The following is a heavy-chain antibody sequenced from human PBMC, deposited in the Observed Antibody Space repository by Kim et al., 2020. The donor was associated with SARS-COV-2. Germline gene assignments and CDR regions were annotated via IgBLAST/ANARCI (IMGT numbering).Heavy chain of an antibody. V-gene: IGHV1-69*01. Sequence: NYAQKFQGRVTISADESANTVYMEMNSLTSDDTGIYYCARAPNDILRQFDYWGQGTLVSVSS. J-gene: IGHJ4*02. D-gene: IGHD3-9*01. CDR3: ARAPNDILRQFDY.